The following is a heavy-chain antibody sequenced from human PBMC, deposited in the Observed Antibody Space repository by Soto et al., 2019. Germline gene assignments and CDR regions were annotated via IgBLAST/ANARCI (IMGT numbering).Heavy chain of an antibody. J-gene: IGHJ4*02. CDR3: ARHRKDIVVVPAATIFDY. V-gene: IGHV4-39*01. CDR2: IYYSGST. CDR1: GGSISSSSYY. D-gene: IGHD2-2*01. Sequence: QLQLQESGPGLVKPSETLSLTCTVSGGSISSSSYYWGWIRQPPGKGLEWIGSIYYSGSTYYNPSLKSRVTISVDTPKNQFSLKLSSVTAADTAVYYCARHRKDIVVVPAATIFDYWGQGTLVTVSS.